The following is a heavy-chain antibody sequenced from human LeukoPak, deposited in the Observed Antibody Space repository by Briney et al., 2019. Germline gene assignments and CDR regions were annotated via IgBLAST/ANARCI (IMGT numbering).Heavy chain of an antibody. CDR1: GGTFSSYA. J-gene: IGHJ5*02. D-gene: IGHD6-13*01. CDR2: IISILGIA. CDR3: ARGAKQQLALNWFDP. Sequence: SVKVSCKASGGTFSSYAISWVRQAPGQGLEWMGRIISILGIANYAQKFQGRVTITADKSTSTAYMELSSLRSEDTAVYYCARGAKQQLALNWFDPWGQGTLVTVSS. V-gene: IGHV1-69*04.